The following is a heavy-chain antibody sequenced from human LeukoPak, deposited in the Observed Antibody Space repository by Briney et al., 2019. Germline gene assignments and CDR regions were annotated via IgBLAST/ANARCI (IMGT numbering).Heavy chain of an antibody. CDR2: MHDSGST. CDR1: GGSVSSSGYY. V-gene: IGHV4-61*08. CDR3: ATVVGATWMVDC. J-gene: IGHJ4*02. Sequence: PSETLSLTCSVSGGSVSSSGYYWSWIRQPPGNGLEWIGYMHDSGSTNYNPSLKSRVTISVDTSKNQFSLKLSSVTAADTAVYYCATVVGATWMVDCWGQGTLVTVSS. D-gene: IGHD1-26*01.